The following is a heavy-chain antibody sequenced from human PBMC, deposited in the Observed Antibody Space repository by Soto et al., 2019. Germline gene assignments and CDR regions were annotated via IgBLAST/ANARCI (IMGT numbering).Heavy chain of an antibody. CDR1: GFTFSSYG. CDR2: ISYDGSNK. Sequence: GGSLRLSCAASGFTFSSYGMHWVRQAPGKGLEWVAVISYDGSNKYYADSVKGRFTISRDNSKNTLYLQMNSLRAEDTAVYYCAKVGYSSGWYVDYWGQGTLVTVSS. J-gene: IGHJ4*02. D-gene: IGHD6-19*01. V-gene: IGHV3-30*18. CDR3: AKVGYSSGWYVDY.